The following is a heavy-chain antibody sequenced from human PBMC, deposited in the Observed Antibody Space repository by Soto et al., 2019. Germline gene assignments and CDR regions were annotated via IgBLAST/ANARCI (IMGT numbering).Heavy chain of an antibody. Sequence: QVQLVESGGGVVQPGRSLRLSCAASGFPFISYGMQWVRQAPGKGLEWVALISDDGSNKYYADSVKGRFTISRDNSKKMLFLQMSSLRAEDTAVYYCAAGYSFGDYWGQGTLVTVSP. J-gene: IGHJ4*02. CDR1: GFPFISYG. CDR3: AAGYSFGDY. CDR2: ISDDGSNK. D-gene: IGHD5-18*01. V-gene: IGHV3-30*03.